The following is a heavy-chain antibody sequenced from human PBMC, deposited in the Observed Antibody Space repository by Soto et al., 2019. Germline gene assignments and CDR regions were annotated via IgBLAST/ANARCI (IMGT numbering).Heavy chain of an antibody. CDR2: IYHSGST. Sequence: SETLSLTCAVSGGSISSGGYSWSWIRHPPGKGLEWIGYIYHSGSTYYNPSLKSRVTISVDTSKNQFSLKLSSVTAADTAVYYCARLGSGSYYRDYWGQGTLVTVST. D-gene: IGHD1-26*01. CDR1: GGSISSGGYS. J-gene: IGHJ4*02. V-gene: IGHV4-30-2*01. CDR3: ARLGSGSYYRDY.